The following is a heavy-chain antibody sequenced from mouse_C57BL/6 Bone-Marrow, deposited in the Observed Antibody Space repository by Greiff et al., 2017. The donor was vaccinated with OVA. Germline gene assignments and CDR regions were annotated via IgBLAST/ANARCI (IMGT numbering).Heavy chain of an antibody. Sequence: EVHLVESGGGLVKPGGSLKLSCAASGFTLSDYGMHWVRQAPEKGLEWVAYISSGSSTIYYADTVKGRFTISRDNAKNTLFLQMTSLRSEDTAMYYCAYGNYWYFDVWGTGTTVTVSS. D-gene: IGHD2-1*01. J-gene: IGHJ1*03. CDR1: GFTLSDYG. CDR3: AYGNYWYFDV. V-gene: IGHV5-17*01. CDR2: ISSGSSTI.